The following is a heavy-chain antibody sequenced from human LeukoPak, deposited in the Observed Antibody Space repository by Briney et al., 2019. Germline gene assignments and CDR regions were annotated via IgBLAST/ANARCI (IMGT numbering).Heavy chain of an antibody. CDR2: IYYSGST. V-gene: IGHV4-39*07. D-gene: IGHD2-15*01. CDR3: ASLVVAATCFDY. CDR1: GGSISSSSYY. J-gene: IGHJ4*02. Sequence: SETLSLTCTVSGGSISSSSYYWGWIRQPPGKGLEWIGSIYYSGSTYYNPSLKSRVTISVDTSKNQFSLKLSSVTAADTAVYYCASLVVAATCFDYWGQGTLVTVSS.